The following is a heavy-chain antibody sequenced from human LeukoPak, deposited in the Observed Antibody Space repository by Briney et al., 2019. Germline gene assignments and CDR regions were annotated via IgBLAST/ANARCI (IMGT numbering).Heavy chain of an antibody. D-gene: IGHD6-13*01. Sequence: GRSQRLSCAASGFTFSSYGMHWVRQAPGKGLEWVAVISYDGSNKYYADSVKGRFTISRDNSKNTLYLQMNSLRAEDTAVYYCAKDGSRGSSGRYYWGQGTLVTVSS. V-gene: IGHV3-30*18. CDR1: GFTFSSYG. CDR2: ISYDGSNK. CDR3: AKDGSRGSSGRYY. J-gene: IGHJ4*02.